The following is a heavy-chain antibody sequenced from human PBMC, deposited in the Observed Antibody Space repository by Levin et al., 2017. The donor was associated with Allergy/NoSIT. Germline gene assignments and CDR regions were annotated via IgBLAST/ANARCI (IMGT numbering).Heavy chain of an antibody. V-gene: IGHV1-8*01. J-gene: IGHJ5*02. CDR1: GYTFSSCD. CDR3: ARPSRIVAAGKRWFDP. Sequence: PAASVKVSCKASGYTFSSCDINWVRQATGQGLEWMGWMNPNSGNTGYAQKFQGRVTMTSNTSISTAYMELSSLRSEDTAVYYCARPSRIVAAGKRWFDPWGQGTLVTVSS. D-gene: IGHD6-13*01. CDR2: MNPNSGNT.